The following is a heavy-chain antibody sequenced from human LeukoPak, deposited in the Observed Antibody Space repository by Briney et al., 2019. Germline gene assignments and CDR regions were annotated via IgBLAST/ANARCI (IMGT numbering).Heavy chain of an antibody. V-gene: IGHV3-48*03. D-gene: IGHD4-23*01. CDR3: ARFGYGGKVDY. Sequence: PAGGSLRLSCAASGFTFSSYEMNWVRQAPGKGLEWVSYISSSGSTIYYADSVKGRFTISRDNAKNSPFLQMNSLRAEDTALYYCARFGYGGKVDYWGQGTLVTVSS. CDR2: ISSSGSTI. CDR1: GFTFSSYE. J-gene: IGHJ4*02.